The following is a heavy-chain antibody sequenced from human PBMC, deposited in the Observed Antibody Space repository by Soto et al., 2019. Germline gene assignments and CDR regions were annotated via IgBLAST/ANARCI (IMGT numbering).Heavy chain of an antibody. V-gene: IGHV3-30*18. Sequence: QVQLVESGGGVVQPGRSLRLSCAASGFTFSSYGMHWVRQAPGKGLEWVAVISYDGSNKYYADSVKGRFTISRDNSKNTLYLQMNSLRAEDTAVYYCAKGQRYSSGWYFVYWGQGTLVTVSS. CDR1: GFTFSSYG. J-gene: IGHJ4*02. D-gene: IGHD6-19*01. CDR2: ISYDGSNK. CDR3: AKGQRYSSGWYFVY.